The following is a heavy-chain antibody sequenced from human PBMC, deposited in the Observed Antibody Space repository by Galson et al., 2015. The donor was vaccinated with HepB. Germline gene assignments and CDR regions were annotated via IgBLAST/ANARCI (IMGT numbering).Heavy chain of an antibody. CDR3: ARHRTGTFDY. CDR2: IYYSGST. J-gene: IGHJ4*02. V-gene: IGHV4-59*08. CDR1: GGPISSYY. D-gene: IGHD1-1*01. Sequence: ETLSLTCTVSGGPISSYYWSWIRQPPGKGLEWIGYIYYSGSTNYNPSLKSRVTISVDTSKNQFSLKLSSVTAAGTAVYYCARHRTGTFDYWGQGTLVTVFS.